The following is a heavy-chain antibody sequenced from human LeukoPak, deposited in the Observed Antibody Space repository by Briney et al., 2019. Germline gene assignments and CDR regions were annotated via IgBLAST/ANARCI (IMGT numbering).Heavy chain of an antibody. V-gene: IGHV1-69*04. CDR2: IIPILGIA. CDR1: GGTFSSYA. D-gene: IGHD5-18*01. Sequence: SVKVSCKASGGTFSSYAISWVRQAPGQGLEWMGRIIPILGIANYAQKFQGRVTITADKSTSTAYMELSGLRSEDTAVYYCAREGYSNTDYWGQGTLVTVSS. J-gene: IGHJ4*02. CDR3: AREGYSNTDY.